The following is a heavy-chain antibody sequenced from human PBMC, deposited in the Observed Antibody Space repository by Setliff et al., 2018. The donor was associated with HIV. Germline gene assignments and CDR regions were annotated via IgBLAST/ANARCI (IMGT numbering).Heavy chain of an antibody. Sequence: ASVKVSCKASGYTFTDYYIHWVQQAPGKGLEWMGRIDPEDGETIYAEKFQGRVTITADTSTDTAYMELSSLRSEDTAVYYCARNKLSDAFDVWGPGTMVTVSS. D-gene: IGHD1-1*01. V-gene: IGHV1-69-2*01. J-gene: IGHJ3*01. CDR2: IDPEDGET. CDR1: GYTFTDYY. CDR3: ARNKLSDAFDV.